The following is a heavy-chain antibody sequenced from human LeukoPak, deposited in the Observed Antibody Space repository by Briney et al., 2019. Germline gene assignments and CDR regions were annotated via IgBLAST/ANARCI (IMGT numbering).Heavy chain of an antibody. CDR1: GGSISDHY. D-gene: IGHD3-16*02. CDR2: VYYSGST. Sequence: KASETLSLTCTVSGGSISDHYWSWIRQPPGKGLEWIGYVYYSGSTNYNPSLRGRVTMSVDTSSNQVSLKLSSVTAADSAVYYCARGGYDYVWGSYRHNWFDPWGQGTLVTVSS. J-gene: IGHJ5*02. V-gene: IGHV4-59*11. CDR3: ARGGYDYVWGSYRHNWFDP.